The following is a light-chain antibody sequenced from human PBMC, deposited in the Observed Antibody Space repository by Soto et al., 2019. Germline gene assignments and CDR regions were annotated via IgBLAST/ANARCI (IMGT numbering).Light chain of an antibody. CDR1: QSIRSNY. Sequence: EIVVTQSPGTLSLSPGERATLSCRASQSIRSNYVAWYQQKPGQGPRLLIYGASSRATGIPDRFSGSGSGTDFTLTISSLEPEDFAVYYCQQRGDWPPITFGQGTRLEIK. CDR2: GAS. CDR3: QQRGDWPPIT. V-gene: IGKV3D-20*02. J-gene: IGKJ5*01.